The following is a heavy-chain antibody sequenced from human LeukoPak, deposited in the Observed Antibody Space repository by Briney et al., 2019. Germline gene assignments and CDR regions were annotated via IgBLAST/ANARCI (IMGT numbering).Heavy chain of an antibody. CDR2: IKRETDGGTI. J-gene: IGHJ1*01. CDR1: GFTFRSYG. D-gene: IGHD3-22*01. Sequence: GGSLRLSCAASGFTFRSYGMHWVRQAPGKGLEWLGRIKRETDGGTIDYAAPVKGRFTISRDDSRNTLYLQMDSLKIEDTAVYYCTTDRYYDNSELQFQHWGQGTLVTVSS. CDR3: TTDRYYDNSELQFQH. V-gene: IGHV3-15*01.